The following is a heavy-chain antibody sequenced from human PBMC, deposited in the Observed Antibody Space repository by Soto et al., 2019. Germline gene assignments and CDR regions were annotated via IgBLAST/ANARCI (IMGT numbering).Heavy chain of an antibody. Sequence: PGGSLRLSCAASGFIFSSYGVHWVRQAPGKGLEWVAIIWYDGSYKYYADSVKGRFSISRDNSKNTLYLQMNSLRAEDTAVYYCARGYCSGGRCSPGGMDVWGQGNTVTVSS. CDR2: IWYDGSYK. V-gene: IGHV3-33*01. CDR1: GFIFSSYG. J-gene: IGHJ6*02. D-gene: IGHD2-15*01. CDR3: ARGYCSGGRCSPGGMDV.